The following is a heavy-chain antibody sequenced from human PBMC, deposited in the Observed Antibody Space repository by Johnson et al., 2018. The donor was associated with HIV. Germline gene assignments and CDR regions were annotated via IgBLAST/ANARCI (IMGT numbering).Heavy chain of an antibody. V-gene: IGHV3-23*04. J-gene: IGHJ3*02. CDR3: AKVTTVANWYAFDI. Sequence: MLLVESGGGVVQPGGSLRLSCVASGFTFINYAMSWVRQAPGKGLEWVSGISGDTDTVYNADSVKGRFTISRDNSENTLSLHMNSLRAEDTAVYYCAKVTTVANWYAFDIWGQGTMVTVSS. CDR1: GFTFINYA. D-gene: IGHD7-27*01. CDR2: ISGDTDTV.